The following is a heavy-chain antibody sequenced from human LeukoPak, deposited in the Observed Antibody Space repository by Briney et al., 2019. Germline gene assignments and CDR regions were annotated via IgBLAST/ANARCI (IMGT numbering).Heavy chain of an antibody. CDR3: AKGLASGSALYNWFDP. CDR1: GFTFDDYG. CDR2: ISWNSGSI. D-gene: IGHD3-10*01. Sequence: GRSLRLSCAASGFTFDDYGMHWVRQAPGKGLEWVSGISWNSGSIGYADSVKGRFTISRDNAKNSLYLQMSSLRAEDTALYYCAKGLASGSALYNWFDPWGQGTLVTVSS. V-gene: IGHV3-9*01. J-gene: IGHJ5*02.